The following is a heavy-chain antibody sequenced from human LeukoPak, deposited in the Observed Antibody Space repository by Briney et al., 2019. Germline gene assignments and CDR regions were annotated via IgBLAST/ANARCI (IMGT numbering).Heavy chain of an antibody. CDR3: ASEDPQTTVPEGMEV. D-gene: IGHD4-17*01. Sequence: PSETLSLTSTVSGGSTSYYYWSSSRQSPGNGLKWIRYIYYSGTTNHNPSLKSRVPISVDTSKNQFSLELWSGTAADTAVYSCASEDPQTTVPEGMEVWGQGTTVTVSS. CDR2: IYYSGTT. CDR1: GGSTSYYY. V-gene: IGHV4-59*01. J-gene: IGHJ6*01.